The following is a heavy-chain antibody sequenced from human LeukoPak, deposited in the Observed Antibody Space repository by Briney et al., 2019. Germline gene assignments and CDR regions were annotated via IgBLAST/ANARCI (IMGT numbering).Heavy chain of an antibody. V-gene: IGHV4-31*11. CDR2: IYYSGST. Sequence: SETLSLTCAVSGGSISSGGYYWSWIRQHPGKGLEWIGYIYYSGSTYYNPSLKSRVTISVDTSKNQFSLKLSSVTAADTAVYYCARGLKYPSNFDYWGQGTLVTVSS. J-gene: IGHJ4*02. CDR3: ARGLKYPSNFDY. D-gene: IGHD2-2*02. CDR1: GGSISSGGYY.